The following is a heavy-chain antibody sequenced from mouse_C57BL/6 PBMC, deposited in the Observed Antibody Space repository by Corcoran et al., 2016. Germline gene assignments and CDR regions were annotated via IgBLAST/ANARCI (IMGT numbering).Heavy chain of an antibody. CDR2: IYWDDDK. CDR1: GFSLSTCGMG. CDR3: ARRANWVFDY. D-gene: IGHD4-1*01. Sequence: SFPGILQSSQTLSLTCSFSGFSLSTCGMGVSWLRQPSEKGLEWLAHIYWDDDKRYNLSLTSRLPIAKDTSRNQVFLKITRVDTADTATYYCARRANWVFDYWGQGTTLTVSS. J-gene: IGHJ2*01. V-gene: IGHV8-12*01.